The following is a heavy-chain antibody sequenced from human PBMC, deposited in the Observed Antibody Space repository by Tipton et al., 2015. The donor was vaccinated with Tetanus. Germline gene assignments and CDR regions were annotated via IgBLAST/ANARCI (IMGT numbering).Heavy chain of an antibody. CDR1: GGSISSADYY. V-gene: IGHV4-30-4*01. Sequence: TLSLTCTVSGGSISSADYYWSWIRQPPGKGLEWIGYVSDSGSTYSNPSLRSRIIISVDTSKNQFSLILSSVTAADTALYYCARHLYGYWFDPWGQGALVTVSS. D-gene: IGHD2/OR15-2a*01. CDR2: VSDSGST. CDR3: ARHLYGYWFDP. J-gene: IGHJ5*02.